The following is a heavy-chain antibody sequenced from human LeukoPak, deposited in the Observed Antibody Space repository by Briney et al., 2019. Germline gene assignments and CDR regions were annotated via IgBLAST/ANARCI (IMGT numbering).Heavy chain of an antibody. J-gene: IGHJ5*02. CDR2: IYSGGST. CDR3: ARFSDGLFDP. Sequence: GGSLRLSCAASGFTVSSNYMSWVRQAPGKGLEWVSVIYSGGSTYYADSVKGRFTISRDNSKNTLYLQMNSLRAEDTAVYYCARFSDGLFDPWGQETLVTVSS. D-gene: IGHD3-10*01. V-gene: IGHV3-66*01. CDR1: GFTVSSNY.